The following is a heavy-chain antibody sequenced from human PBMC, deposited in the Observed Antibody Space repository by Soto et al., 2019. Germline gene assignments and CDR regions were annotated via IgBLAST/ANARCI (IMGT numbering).Heavy chain of an antibody. CDR1: GFTFSTYG. V-gene: IGHV3-23*01. D-gene: IGHD4-17*01. CDR3: AKAAIYGDFNWFFDL. J-gene: IGHJ2*01. Sequence: GGSLRLSCAASGFTFSTYGMSWVRQAPGKGLEWVSGSSASGGRTNYADSVKGRFSISRDNSKNTLYLQMNSLIAEDTAVYFCAKAAIYGDFNWFFDLWGRGTQVTVSS. CDR2: SSASGGRT.